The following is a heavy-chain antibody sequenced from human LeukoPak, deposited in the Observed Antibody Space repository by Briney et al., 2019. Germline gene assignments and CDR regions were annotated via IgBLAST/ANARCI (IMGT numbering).Heavy chain of an antibody. Sequence: PSETLSLTCTVSGGSISSGGYYWSWIRQPPGKGLEWIGYIYYSGSTNYNPSLKSRVTISVDTSKNQFSLKLSSVTAADTAVYYCARALAPGVTIDYWGQGTLVTVSS. CDR1: GGSISSGGYY. J-gene: IGHJ4*02. CDR2: IYYSGST. D-gene: IGHD4-23*01. V-gene: IGHV4-61*08. CDR3: ARALAPGVTIDY.